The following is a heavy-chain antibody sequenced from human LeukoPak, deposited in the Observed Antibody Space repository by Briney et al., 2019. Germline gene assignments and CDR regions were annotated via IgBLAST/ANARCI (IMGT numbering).Heavy chain of an antibody. V-gene: IGHV1-8*01. CDR1: GYTFTSYD. D-gene: IGHD4-11*01. J-gene: IGHJ1*01. CDR2: MNPNSGNT. CDR3: ARGYDYLYAEYFQH. Sequence: GASVEVSCKASGYTFTSYDINWVRQATGQGLEWMGWMNPNSGNTGYAQKFQGRVTMTRNTSISTAYMELSSLRSEDTAVYYCARGYDYLYAEYFQHWGQGTLVTVSS.